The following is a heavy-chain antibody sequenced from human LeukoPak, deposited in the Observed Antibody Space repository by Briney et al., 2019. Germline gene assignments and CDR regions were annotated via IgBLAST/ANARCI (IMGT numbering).Heavy chain of an antibody. J-gene: IGHJ4*02. Sequence: TGGSLRLSCAASGFTFSSYAMSWVRQAPGKGLEWVSAISGSGGSTYYADSVKGRFTISRDNPKNTLYLQMNSLRAEDTAVYYCAKDPGSGGYRPPDYWGQGTLVTVSS. CDR2: ISGSGGST. CDR1: GFTFSSYA. CDR3: AKDPGSGGYRPPDY. V-gene: IGHV3-23*01. D-gene: IGHD5-24*01.